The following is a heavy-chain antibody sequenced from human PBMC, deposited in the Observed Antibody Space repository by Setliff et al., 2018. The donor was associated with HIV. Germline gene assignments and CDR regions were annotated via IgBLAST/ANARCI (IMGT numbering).Heavy chain of an antibody. CDR2: IYNSGST. Sequence: KTSETLSLTCTVSGGSINRISYYWGWIRQAPGRGLEWIGSIYNSGSTYYNPSLKSRIIISSDTSKNQISLRLTSVTAADTAVYFCARPLAGLMNYFDYWGQGMLVTVSS. J-gene: IGHJ4*02. D-gene: IGHD6-19*01. CDR1: GGSINRISYY. CDR3: ARPLAGLMNYFDY. V-gene: IGHV4-39*01.